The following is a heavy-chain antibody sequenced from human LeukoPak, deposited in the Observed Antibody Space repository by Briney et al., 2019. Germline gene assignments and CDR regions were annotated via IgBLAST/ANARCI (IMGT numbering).Heavy chain of an antibody. V-gene: IGHV3-30*04. CDR3: ARGLSGDASQYGMDV. Sequence: GGSLRLSCAASGFTFSSYAMHWVRQAPGKGLEWVAVISYDGSNKYYADSVKGRFTISRDNSKNTLYLQMNSLRAEDTAVYYCARGLSGDASQYGMDVWGQGTTVTVSS. J-gene: IGHJ6*02. CDR1: GFTFSSYA. D-gene: IGHD1-26*01. CDR2: ISYDGSNK.